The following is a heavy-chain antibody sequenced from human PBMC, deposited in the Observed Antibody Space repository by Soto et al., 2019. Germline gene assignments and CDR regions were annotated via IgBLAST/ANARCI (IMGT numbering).Heavy chain of an antibody. D-gene: IGHD6-13*01. CDR1: GYTFTSYY. CDR3: ARDLDWVERRAQLVQDY. CDR2: INPSGGST. Sequence: ASVKVSCKASGYTFTSYYMHWVRQAPGQGLEWMGIINPSGGSTSYAQKFQGRVTMTRDTSTSTVYMELSSLRSEDTAVYYCARDLDWVERRAQLVQDYRGQGTLVTGS. V-gene: IGHV1-46*03. J-gene: IGHJ4*02.